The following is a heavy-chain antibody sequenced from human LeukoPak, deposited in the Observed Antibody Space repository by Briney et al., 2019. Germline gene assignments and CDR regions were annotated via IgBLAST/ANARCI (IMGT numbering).Heavy chain of an antibody. Sequence: SETLSLTCTVSGDSISNFYWTWIRQSPGKGLEWIGYISYSGTTKYSPSLKSRVTISLDTSKNQISLRLNSVTAADTAVYYCARGLWDNGDRFDYWGQGTLVPVSS. CDR3: ARGLWDNGDRFDY. CDR1: GDSISNFY. D-gene: IGHD4-17*01. CDR2: ISYSGTT. J-gene: IGHJ4*02. V-gene: IGHV4-59*12.